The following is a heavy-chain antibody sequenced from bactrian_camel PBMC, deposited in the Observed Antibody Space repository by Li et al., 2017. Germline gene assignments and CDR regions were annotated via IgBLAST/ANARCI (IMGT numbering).Heavy chain of an antibody. CDR3: AAGPWYTDEYKY. D-gene: IGHD6*01. CDR1: GLTFDDYS. V-gene: IGHV3S60*01. CDR2: ITRTGTSA. Sequence: VQLVESGGGSVQPGGSLRLSCTASGLTFDDYSLAWFRQAPGKEREGVSCITRTGTSAYYSNSVKGRCTIARDNTKNTVYLQMISLESEDTALYYCAAGPWYTDEYKYWGQGTQVTVS. J-gene: IGHJ4*01.